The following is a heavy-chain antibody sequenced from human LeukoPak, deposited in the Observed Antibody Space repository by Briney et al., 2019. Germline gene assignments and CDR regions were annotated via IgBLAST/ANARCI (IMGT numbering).Heavy chain of an antibody. CDR1: GFTFSSYA. CDR2: ISWNSGSI. D-gene: IGHD6-13*01. CDR3: AKDGAAAGTDDAFDI. Sequence: PGGSLRLSCAASGFTFSSYAMSWVRQAPGKGLEWVSGISWNSGSIGYADSVKGRFTISRDNAKNSLYLQMNSLRAEDTALYYCAKDGAAAGTDDAFDIWGQGTMVTVSS. V-gene: IGHV3-9*01. J-gene: IGHJ3*02.